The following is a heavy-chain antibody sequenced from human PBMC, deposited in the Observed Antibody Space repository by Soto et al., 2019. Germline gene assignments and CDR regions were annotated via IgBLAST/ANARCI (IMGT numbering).Heavy chain of an antibody. V-gene: IGHV3-21*01. D-gene: IGHD2-2*02. CDR1: GFTFSTYS. CDR3: AREYTAWPLAYGLDV. CDR2: ISSRSDI. J-gene: IGHJ6*02. Sequence: GGSLRLSCVGSGFTFSTYSINWVRQAPGKGLEWVSSISSRSDIYYADSVEGRFTISRDNAKNSVSLQMNSLRAEDTAVYYCAREYTAWPLAYGLDVWGQGTTVTVSS.